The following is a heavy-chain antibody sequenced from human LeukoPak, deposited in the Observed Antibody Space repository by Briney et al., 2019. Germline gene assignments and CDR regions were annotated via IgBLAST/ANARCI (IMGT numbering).Heavy chain of an antibody. V-gene: IGHV3-23*01. CDR3: AKGSYYDSSGSFYFDY. J-gene: IGHJ4*02. CDR1: GFTFSSYA. CDR2: ISGSGDNT. Sequence: GGSLRLSCAASGFTFSSYAMSWVRQAPGKGLEWVSGISGSGDNTYYADSVKGRFTISRDNSKNTLYVQVDSLGTEDTVAYYCAKGSYYDSSGSFYFDYWGQGTLVTVSS. D-gene: IGHD3-22*01.